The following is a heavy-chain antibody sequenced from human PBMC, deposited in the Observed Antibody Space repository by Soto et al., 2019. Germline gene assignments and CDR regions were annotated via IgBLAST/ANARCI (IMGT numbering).Heavy chain of an antibody. D-gene: IGHD6-13*01. CDR2: IYHSGST. J-gene: IGHJ4*02. CDR1: GDSIISSNW. Sequence: QVQLQESGPRLVKPSGTLSLTCGVSGDSIISSNWWSWVRQPLGKGLEWIGEIYHSGSTHYNPSLKSRVTMSVDKSKNHVSLKLTSVTAADTAVYFCATGLSSSWYSHNDSWGQGTLVTVSS. CDR3: ATGLSSSWYSHNDS. V-gene: IGHV4-4*02.